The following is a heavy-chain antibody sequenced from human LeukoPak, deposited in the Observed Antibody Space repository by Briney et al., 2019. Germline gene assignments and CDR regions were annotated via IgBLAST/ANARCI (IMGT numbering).Heavy chain of an antibody. Sequence: VASVKVSCKASGYTFTTYDINWVRQASGQGLEWMGWMNPHSGNTGYAQKFQGRVTITRDTSINTAYMELSSLTSDDTAVYYCTRAPVPGNYWGQGTLVTVSS. V-gene: IGHV1-8*01. J-gene: IGHJ4*02. D-gene: IGHD3-10*01. CDR1: GYTFTTYD. CDR2: MNPHSGNT. CDR3: TRAPVPGNY.